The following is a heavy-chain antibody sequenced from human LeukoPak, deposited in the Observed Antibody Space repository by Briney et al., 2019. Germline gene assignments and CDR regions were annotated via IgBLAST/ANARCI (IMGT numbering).Heavy chain of an antibody. CDR2: ISYDGSNK. CDR1: GFTFSSYA. D-gene: IGHD6-19*01. CDR3: AKGGWYGDNDAFDI. J-gene: IGHJ3*02. V-gene: IGHV3-30-3*01. Sequence: TGGSLRLSCAASGFTFSSYAMHWVRQAPGKGLEWVAVISYDGSNKYYADSVKGRFTISRDNSKNTLYLQMNSLRAEDTAVYYCAKGGWYGDNDAFDIWGQGTMVTVSS.